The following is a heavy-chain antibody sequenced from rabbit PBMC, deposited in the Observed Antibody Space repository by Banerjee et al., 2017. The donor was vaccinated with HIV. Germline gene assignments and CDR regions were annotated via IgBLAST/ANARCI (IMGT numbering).Heavy chain of an antibody. V-gene: IGHV1S40*01. J-gene: IGHJ4*01. D-gene: IGHD5-1*01. CDR2: IDPVFGST. CDR1: GLDFSNNYW. Sequence: QSLEESGGDLVKPGASLTLTCTASGLDFSNNYWICWVRQAPGKGLEWIGYIDPVFGSTYYASWVNGRFTISSHNAQNTLYLQLNSLTAADTATYFCARSATMDIAFKLWGPGTLVTVS. CDR3: ARSATMDIAFKL.